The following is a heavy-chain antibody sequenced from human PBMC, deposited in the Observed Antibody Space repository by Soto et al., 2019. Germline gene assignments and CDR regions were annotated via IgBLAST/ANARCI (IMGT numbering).Heavy chain of an antibody. CDR2: ISAYNGNT. Sequence: ASVKVSCKASGYTFTSYGISWVRQAPGQGLEWMGWISAYNGNTNYAQKLQGRVTMTTDTSTSTAYMELRSLRSDDTAVYYCARGASRYFEWLPATSAAFDIWGQGTMVTVSS. J-gene: IGHJ3*02. CDR3: ARGASRYFEWLPATSAAFDI. CDR1: GYTFTSYG. V-gene: IGHV1-18*01. D-gene: IGHD3-9*01.